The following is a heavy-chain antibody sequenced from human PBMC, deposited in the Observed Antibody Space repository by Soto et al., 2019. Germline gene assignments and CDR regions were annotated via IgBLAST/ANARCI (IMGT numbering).Heavy chain of an antibody. Sequence: GGSLRLSCAASGFTSSSYSMNWVRQAPGKGLEWVSSISSSSSYIYYADSVKGRFTISRDNAKNSLYLQMNSLRSEDTAVYYCARALLYYYDSSGYSHPYYFDYWGQGALVTVSS. D-gene: IGHD3-22*01. J-gene: IGHJ4*02. CDR2: ISSSSSYI. CDR3: ARALLYYYDSSGYSHPYYFDY. V-gene: IGHV3-21*01. CDR1: GFTSSSYS.